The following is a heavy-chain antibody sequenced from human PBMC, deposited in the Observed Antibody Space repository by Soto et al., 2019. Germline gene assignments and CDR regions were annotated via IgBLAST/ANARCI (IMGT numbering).Heavy chain of an antibody. Sequence: EVQLVESGGGLVKPGGSLRLSCAASGFTFSSYSMNWVRQAPGKGLEWVSSISSSSSYIYYADSVKGRFTISRDNAKNSLYLQMNSLRAEDTALYYCARKYSGYDLAYFDYWGQGTLVTVSS. V-gene: IGHV3-21*01. D-gene: IGHD5-12*01. CDR2: ISSSSSYI. CDR3: ARKYSGYDLAYFDY. J-gene: IGHJ4*02. CDR1: GFTFSSYS.